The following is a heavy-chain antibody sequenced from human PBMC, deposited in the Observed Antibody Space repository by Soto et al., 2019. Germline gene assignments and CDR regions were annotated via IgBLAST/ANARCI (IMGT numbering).Heavy chain of an antibody. D-gene: IGHD1-20*01. J-gene: IGHJ4*02. CDR3: ARGRTLITGTSLDY. Sequence: SEAVSITCAGYGLSFSGYYWTWNRQTPGKGLEWIGEINHSGSTNYKPSLRSRVTISVDTSKNQLSLKVSSVTAADTAIYYCARGRTLITGTSLDYWGQGTLVPVSS. CDR2: INHSGST. CDR1: GLSFSGYY. V-gene: IGHV4-34*01.